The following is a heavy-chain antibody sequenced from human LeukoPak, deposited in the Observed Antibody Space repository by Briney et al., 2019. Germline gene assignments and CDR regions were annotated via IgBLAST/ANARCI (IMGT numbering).Heavy chain of an antibody. J-gene: IGHJ4*02. V-gene: IGHV4-34*01. CDR3: ARLPSYYDFWSGSDY. Sequence: SETLSLTCAVYGGSFSGYYWSWIRQPPGKGLEWIGEINHSGSTNYNPSLKSRVTISVDTSKNQFSLKLSSVTAADTAVYYCARLPSYYDFWSGSDYWGQGTLVTVSS. CDR1: GGSFSGYY. CDR2: INHSGST. D-gene: IGHD3-3*01.